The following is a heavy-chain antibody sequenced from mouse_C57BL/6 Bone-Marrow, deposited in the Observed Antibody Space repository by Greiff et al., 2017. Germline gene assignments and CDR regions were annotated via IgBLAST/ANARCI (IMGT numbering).Heavy chain of an antibody. CDR2: IYPRSGNT. CDR3: ARGRAIYYDYDFDY. D-gene: IGHD2-4*01. Sequence: VQLVESGAELARPGASVKLSCKASGYTFTSYGISWVKQRTGQGLEWIGEIYPRSGNTYYNEKFKGKATLTADKSSSTAYMELRSLTSEDSAVYFCARGRAIYYDYDFDYWGQGTTLTVSS. V-gene: IGHV1-81*01. J-gene: IGHJ2*01. CDR1: GYTFTSYG.